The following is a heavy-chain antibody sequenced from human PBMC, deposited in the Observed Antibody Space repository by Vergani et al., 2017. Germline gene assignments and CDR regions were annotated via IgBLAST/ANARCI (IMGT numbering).Heavy chain of an antibody. J-gene: IGHJ4*02. CDR2: ILGSGTA. CDR1: GDSISSVGYY. V-gene: IGHV4-61*02. Sequence: QVQLQESGPGLVKPPGTLSLTCAVSGDSISSVGYYWTWIRQSAGKRLEWIGDILGSGTANYNPSFQGRVSMSVATSKNQFSLTLSSVNATDTAVYYCARGALWWLRQIDSWGQGTLVTVSS. D-gene: IGHD2-21*01. CDR3: ARGALWWLRQIDS.